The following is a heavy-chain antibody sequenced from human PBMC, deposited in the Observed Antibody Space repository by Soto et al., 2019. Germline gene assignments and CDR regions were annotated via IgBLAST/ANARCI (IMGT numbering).Heavy chain of an antibody. V-gene: IGHV4-39*01. D-gene: IGHD3-3*01. CDR3: TRHGRRDIAIFGVAADNFVT. CDR1: GGSTRSSSYY. CDR2: MSYTTTS. J-gene: IGHJ4*02. Sequence: SETLSLTCTVSGGSTRSSSYYWGWVRQPPGKGLEWIGSMSYTTTSYYAPSLRSRAVISVDTAKNQFSLRLSSVTAADTAVYYCTRHGRRDIAIFGVAADNFVTGGQGTL.